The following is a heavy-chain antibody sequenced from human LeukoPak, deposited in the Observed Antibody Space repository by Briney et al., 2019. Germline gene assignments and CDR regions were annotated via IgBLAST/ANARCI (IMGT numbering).Heavy chain of an antibody. D-gene: IGHD7-27*01. V-gene: IGHV3-48*01. CDR2: ISSSSATI. CDR3: ARGATGDRLGY. CDR1: GFTFSTYS. Sequence: GGSLRLSCTASGFTFSTYSMNWVRQAPGKGLEWLSYISSSSATIYYAASVKGRFTVSRDNAKNSLYLQMNSLKFEDTAVYYCARGATGDRLGYWGQGTQVTVSS. J-gene: IGHJ4*02.